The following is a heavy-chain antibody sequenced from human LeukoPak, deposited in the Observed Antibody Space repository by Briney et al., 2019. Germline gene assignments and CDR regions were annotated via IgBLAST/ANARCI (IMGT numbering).Heavy chain of an antibody. D-gene: IGHD1-26*01. CDR2: THYNGRN. Sequence: SETLSLTCTVSGGSISSYYWSWIRQPPGKGLEWIGYTHYNGRNDYNPSIKSRVTMSVDTSKNQFSLRLSSVTAADTAVYYCARDSGTYYYYMDDWGKGTTVTVSS. CDR3: ARDSGTYYYYMDD. CDR1: GGSISSYY. V-gene: IGHV4-59*12. J-gene: IGHJ6*03.